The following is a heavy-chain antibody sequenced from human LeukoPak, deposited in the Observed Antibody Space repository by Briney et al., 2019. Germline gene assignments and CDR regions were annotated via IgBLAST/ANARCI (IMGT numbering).Heavy chain of an antibody. Sequence: GGSLRLSCAASGFTFSSYAMNWVRQAPGKGLEWVSGISNSGGSTYYADSVKGRFTISRDNSKNTLYLQMNSLRAEDTAVHYCAKETSSSFDYWGQGTLVTVSS. CDR3: AKETSSSFDY. V-gene: IGHV3-23*01. J-gene: IGHJ4*02. CDR2: ISNSGGST. CDR1: GFTFSSYA. D-gene: IGHD6-6*01.